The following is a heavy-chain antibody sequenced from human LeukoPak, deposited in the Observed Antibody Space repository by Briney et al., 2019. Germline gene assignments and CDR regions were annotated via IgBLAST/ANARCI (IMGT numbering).Heavy chain of an antibody. Sequence: PGGSLRLSCAASGFTFSNYWMTWVRQAPGKGLEWVAHINQDGSEEHYMDSVKARFTISRDNAKNSLSLQMNSLRAEDTGVYFCARMSSYCDYWGQGTLVTVSS. J-gene: IGHJ4*02. D-gene: IGHD2-2*01. CDR3: ARMSSYCDY. CDR2: INQDGSEE. CDR1: GFTFSNYW. V-gene: IGHV3-7*01.